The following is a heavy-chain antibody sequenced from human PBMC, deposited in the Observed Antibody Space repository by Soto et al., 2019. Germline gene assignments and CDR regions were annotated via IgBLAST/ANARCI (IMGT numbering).Heavy chain of an antibody. Sequence: ASVKVSGKASGYTFTSYYMHWVRQAPGQGLEWMGIINPSGGSTSYAQKFQGRVTMTRDTSTSTVYMELSSLRSEDTAVYYCARDGRDFHGGRNWFDPWGQGTLVTVSS. V-gene: IGHV1-46*01. CDR1: GYTFTSYY. CDR2: INPSGGST. CDR3: ARDGRDFHGGRNWFDP. D-gene: IGHD2-15*01. J-gene: IGHJ5*02.